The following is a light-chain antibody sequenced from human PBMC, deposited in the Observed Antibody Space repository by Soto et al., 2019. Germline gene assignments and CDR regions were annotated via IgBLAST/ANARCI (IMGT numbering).Light chain of an antibody. CDR3: QHYKSYPWT. CDR1: QSISSW. CDR2: KAS. V-gene: IGKV1-5*03. J-gene: IGKJ1*01. Sequence: DIQMTQSPSTLSASVGDRVTITCRASQSISSWLAWYQPKPGKAPKLLMYKASSLESGVPSRFSGSGSETEFTLTISSLQPDDFATYYCQHYKSYPWTFGQGTKVDIK.